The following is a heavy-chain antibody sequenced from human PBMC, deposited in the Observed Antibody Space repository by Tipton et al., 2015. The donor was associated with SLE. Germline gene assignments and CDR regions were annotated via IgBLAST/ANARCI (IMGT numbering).Heavy chain of an antibody. V-gene: IGHV4-61*02. CDR2: IHISGRT. CDR1: GDSIRSNTVQ. Sequence: TLSLTCTVSGDSIRSNTVQWSWIRQPAGRGLEWIGRIHISGRTNYNPSLKSRVTISLDTSRNQFSLKVSSVTAADTAVYFCARDTDWFDFDYWGQGTLVTVSS. J-gene: IGHJ4*02. CDR3: ARDTDWFDFDY. D-gene: IGHD3-9*01.